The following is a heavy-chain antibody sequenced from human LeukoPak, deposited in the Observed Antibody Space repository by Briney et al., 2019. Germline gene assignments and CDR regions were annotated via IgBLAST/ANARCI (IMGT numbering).Heavy chain of an antibody. Sequence: TGGSLRLSCAASGFTFSSYGMHWVRQAPGKGLEWAAVIWYDGSNTYYADSVKGRFTISRDNSKNTLYLQMNSLRAEDTAVYYCARDGGEMSTYWGQGTLVTVSS. CDR2: IWYDGSNT. V-gene: IGHV3-33*01. J-gene: IGHJ4*02. CDR3: ARDGGEMSTY. D-gene: IGHD5-24*01. CDR1: GFTFSSYG.